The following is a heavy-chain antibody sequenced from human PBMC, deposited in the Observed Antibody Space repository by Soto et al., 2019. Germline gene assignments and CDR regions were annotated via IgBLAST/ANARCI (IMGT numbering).Heavy chain of an antibody. CDR1: GFTFSSYS. D-gene: IGHD2-15*01. V-gene: IGHV3-21*01. CDR3: ARESFSGPYFDY. J-gene: IGHJ4*02. CDR2: ISSSSSYI. Sequence: GESLKISCAASGFTFSSYSMNWVRQAPGKGLEWVSSISSSSSYIYYADSVKGRFTISRDNAKNSLYLQMNSLRAEDTAVYYCARESFSGPYFDYWGQGTLVTVSS.